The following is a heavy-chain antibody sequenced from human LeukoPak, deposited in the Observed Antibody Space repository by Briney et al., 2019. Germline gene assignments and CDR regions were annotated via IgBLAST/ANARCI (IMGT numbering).Heavy chain of an antibody. J-gene: IGHJ5*02. CDR3: ARGSTIYNWVDP. V-gene: IGHV4-59*11. CDR2: IYYSGNT. Sequence: ASETLSLTCTVSGGSISSPYWRCIRQPPEKGRVWKGYIYYSGNTNHHPSPKTRYPISGHTSKNQLSLNHGSVNPADTSLYSFARGSTIYNWVDPWGQGTLVTVSS. D-gene: IGHD2/OR15-2a*01. CDR1: GGSISSPY.